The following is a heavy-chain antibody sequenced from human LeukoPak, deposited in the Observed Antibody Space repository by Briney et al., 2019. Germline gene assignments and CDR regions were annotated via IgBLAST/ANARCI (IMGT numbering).Heavy chain of an antibody. V-gene: IGHV4-59*01. CDR1: GGSMSNYY. Sequence: SETLSLTCSVSGGSMSNYYWSWIRQPPGKGLEWIGYIYYSGSTNYNPSLKSRVTISVDTSKNQFSLKLSSVTAADTAVYYCARTPVRPGMVRGVPPIDYWGQGTLVTVSS. CDR3: ARTPVRPGMVRGVPPIDY. CDR2: IYYSGST. D-gene: IGHD3-10*01. J-gene: IGHJ4*02.